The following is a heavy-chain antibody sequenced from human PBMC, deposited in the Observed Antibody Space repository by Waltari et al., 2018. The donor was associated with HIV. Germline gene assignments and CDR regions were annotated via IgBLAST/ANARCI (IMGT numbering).Heavy chain of an antibody. CDR1: GGSISGSSYY. CDR2: IYYSGST. D-gene: IGHD2-2*01. V-gene: IGHV4-39*01. CDR3: ARRGYCSSISCYRPRYFDY. J-gene: IGHJ4*02. Sequence: QLQLQESGPGLVKPSETLSLTCTVPGGSISGSSYYWGWIRQASGKGLEWTGNIYYSGSTYYNPSLKCRVTISVDTSKNQFSLKLGSVTAADTAVYDCARRGYCSSISCYRPRYFDYWGQGTLVTVSS.